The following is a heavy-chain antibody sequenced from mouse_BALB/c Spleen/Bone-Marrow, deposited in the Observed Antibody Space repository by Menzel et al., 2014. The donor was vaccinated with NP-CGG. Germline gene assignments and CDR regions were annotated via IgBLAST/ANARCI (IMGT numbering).Heavy chain of an antibody. CDR2: INPSTGYT. D-gene: IGHD1-1*01. CDR3: ARGTVVAYYYAMDY. J-gene: IGHJ4*01. Sequence: QVQLQQSGAELAKPGASVKMFCKASGYTFTSYWMHWVKQRPGQGLEWIGYINPSTGYTEYNQKFKDKATLTADKSSSTAYMQLSSLTSEDSAVYYCARGTVVAYYYAMDYWGQGTSVTVSS. V-gene: IGHV1-7*01. CDR1: GYTFTSYW.